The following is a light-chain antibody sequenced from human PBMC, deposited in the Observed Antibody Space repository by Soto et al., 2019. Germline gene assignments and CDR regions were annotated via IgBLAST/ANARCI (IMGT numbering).Light chain of an antibody. J-gene: IGKJ1*01. CDR2: KAS. CDR1: QSVVKW. V-gene: IGKV1-5*03. CDR3: QQYNSYWWT. Sequence: IQMTQSPSTLSASVGDRVTITCRASQSVVKWLAWYQQKPGKAPRLLIYKASSLESGVPSRFSGGGSGTEFTLTISSLQPDDFATYYCQQYNSYWWTFGQGTKVEIK.